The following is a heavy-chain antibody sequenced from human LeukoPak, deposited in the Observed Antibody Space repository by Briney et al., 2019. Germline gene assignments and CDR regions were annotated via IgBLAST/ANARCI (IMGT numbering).Heavy chain of an antibody. Sequence: PGGSLRLSCAASGFTFSSYSMNWVRQAPGKGLQWVSSISSSSSYIYYADSVKGRFTISRDNAKNSLYLQMNSLRAEDTAVYYCARAPAAMVDYWGQGTLVTVSS. CDR2: ISSSSSYI. V-gene: IGHV3-21*01. CDR1: GFTFSSYS. J-gene: IGHJ4*02. CDR3: ARAPAAMVDY. D-gene: IGHD2-2*01.